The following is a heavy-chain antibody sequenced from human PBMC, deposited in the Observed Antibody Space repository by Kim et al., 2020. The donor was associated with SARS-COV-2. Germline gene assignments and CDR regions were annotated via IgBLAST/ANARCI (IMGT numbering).Heavy chain of an antibody. J-gene: IGHJ3*02. CDR3: VKDVGAVAGSRDAFEI. Sequence: GGSLRLSCVVSGFTFDDCAMHWVRQTPGKGLEWVASISSRSGGIIYADSVKGRFTISRDNAKNSLFLQMNGLRAEDTALYYCVKDVGAVAGSRDAFEIWGQGTWVSVSS. D-gene: IGHD6-19*01. CDR2: ISSRSGGI. V-gene: IGHV3-9*01. CDR1: GFTFDDCA.